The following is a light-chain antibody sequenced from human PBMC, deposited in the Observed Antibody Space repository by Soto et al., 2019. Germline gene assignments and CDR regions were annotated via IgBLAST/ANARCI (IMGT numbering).Light chain of an antibody. Sequence: NFMLTQPHSVSESPEKTVTISCTRSSGSIASSSVQWYQQRPGSAPSTMIYEDNQRPSGVPDRFSGSIDSSSNSASLTISGLKTEDEADYYCQSYDSSTRVFGGGTKVTVL. J-gene: IGLJ3*02. CDR3: QSYDSSTRV. CDR1: SGSIASSS. CDR2: EDN. V-gene: IGLV6-57*04.